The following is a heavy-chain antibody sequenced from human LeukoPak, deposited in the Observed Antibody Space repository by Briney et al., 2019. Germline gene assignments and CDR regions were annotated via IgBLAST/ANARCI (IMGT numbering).Heavy chain of an antibody. CDR3: VSAYGGLLDY. CDR1: GFTFSSYE. V-gene: IGHV3-48*03. CDR2: ISGSASAI. D-gene: IGHD3-16*01. Sequence: PGGSLRLSCAASGFTFSSYEMNWVRQAPGQGLEWVSCISGSASAIYYADSVKGRFTISRDNAKNSLLLQMNSLRAEDTAVYYCVSAYGGLLDYWGQGILVTVSS. J-gene: IGHJ4*02.